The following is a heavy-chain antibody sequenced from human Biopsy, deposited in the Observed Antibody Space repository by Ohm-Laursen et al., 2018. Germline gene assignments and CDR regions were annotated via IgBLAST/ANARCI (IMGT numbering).Heavy chain of an antibody. Sequence: GSLRLSCTASGFTFSTYEMSWVRQAPGKGLEWVSYMSRSGDTIYYADSVKGRFTISRGNAKNSLYLQMNSLRADDTAVYYCARGANPFHYWGRGTLVTVSS. CDR3: ARGANPFHY. J-gene: IGHJ4*02. D-gene: IGHD4/OR15-4a*01. CDR2: MSRSGDTI. CDR1: GFTFSTYE. V-gene: IGHV3-48*03.